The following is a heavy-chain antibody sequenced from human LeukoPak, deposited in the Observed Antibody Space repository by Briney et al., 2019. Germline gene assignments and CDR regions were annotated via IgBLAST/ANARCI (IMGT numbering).Heavy chain of an antibody. Sequence: GGSLRLSCTASRFTFGDYGMSWFRQAPGKGLEWVGFIRSKAYGGTTEYAASVKGRFTISRDDSKSIAYLQMNSLKTEDTAVYYCTRDSSSWIDAFDIWGQGTMVTVSS. J-gene: IGHJ3*02. D-gene: IGHD6-13*01. CDR1: RFTFGDYG. CDR3: TRDSSSWIDAFDI. V-gene: IGHV3-49*03. CDR2: IRSKAYGGTT.